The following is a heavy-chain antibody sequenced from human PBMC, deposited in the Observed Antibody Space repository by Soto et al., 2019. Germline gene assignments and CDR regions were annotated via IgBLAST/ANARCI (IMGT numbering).Heavy chain of an antibody. CDR1: GGSFSGYY. CDR2: INHSGST. Sequence: LSLTCAVYGGSFSGYYWSWIRQPPGKGLEWIGEINHSGSTNYNPSLKSRVTISVDTSKNQFSLKLSSVTAADTAVYYCARGQAKKDTAMVRPYNWFDPWGQGTLVTVSS. J-gene: IGHJ5*02. V-gene: IGHV4-34*01. CDR3: ARGQAKKDTAMVRPYNWFDP. D-gene: IGHD5-18*01.